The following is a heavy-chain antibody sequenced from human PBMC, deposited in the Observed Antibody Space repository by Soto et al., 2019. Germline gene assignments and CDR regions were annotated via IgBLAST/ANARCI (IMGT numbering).Heavy chain of an antibody. CDR3: GRVPAAAAGISSDH. CDR2: IHDDGSIT. D-gene: IGHD6-13*01. CDR1: GFTFSSYW. Sequence: EVQLVESGGGLVQPGGSLRLSCAASGFTFSSYWMHWVRQAPGKGLVWVARIHDDGSITHYADSVKGRFTISRDNAKITLYLAMNSLRAEATAVYYCGRVPAAAAGISSDHWGQVILVTFSS. J-gene: IGHJ4*02. V-gene: IGHV3-74*01.